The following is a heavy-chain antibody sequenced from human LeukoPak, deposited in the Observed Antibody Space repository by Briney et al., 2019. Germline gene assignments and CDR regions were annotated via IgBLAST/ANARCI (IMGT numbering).Heavy chain of an antibody. V-gene: IGHV3-23*01. D-gene: IGHD3-10*01. CDR3: AKRELLLDDAFDI. Sequence: GGSLRLSCAASGFTFSSYAMSWVRQAPGKGLEWVSAISGSGGSTYYADSVKGRFTISRDNSKNTLYLQMNSLRAGDTAVYYCAKRELLLDDAFDIWGQGTMVTVSS. CDR1: GFTFSSYA. CDR2: ISGSGGST. J-gene: IGHJ3*02.